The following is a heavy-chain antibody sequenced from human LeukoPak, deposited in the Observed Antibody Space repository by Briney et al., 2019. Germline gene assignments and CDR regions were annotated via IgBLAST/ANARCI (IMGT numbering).Heavy chain of an antibody. Sequence: GASVKVSCKASGYTFTGYYIHWVRQAPGQGLEWMGWISAYNGNTNYAQKLQGRVTMTTDTSTSTAYMELRSLRSDDTAVYYCARSHYYDSSGYVGYWGQGTLVTVSS. V-gene: IGHV1-18*04. CDR1: GYTFTGYY. J-gene: IGHJ4*02. CDR3: ARSHYYDSSGYVGY. D-gene: IGHD3-22*01. CDR2: ISAYNGNT.